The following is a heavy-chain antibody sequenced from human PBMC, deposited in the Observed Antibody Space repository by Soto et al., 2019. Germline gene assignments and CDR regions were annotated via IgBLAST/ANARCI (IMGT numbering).Heavy chain of an antibody. D-gene: IGHD2-15*01. V-gene: IGHV4-34*01. CDR1: GGSFSGYY. CDR3: ARADCSGGSCRRAFDY. J-gene: IGHJ4*02. CDR2: INHSGST. Sequence: SETLSLTCAVYGGSFSGYYWSWIRQPPGKGLEWIGEINHSGSTNYNPSLKSRVTISVDTSKNQFSLKLSSVTAADTAVYYCARADCSGGSCRRAFDYRGQGTLVTVSS.